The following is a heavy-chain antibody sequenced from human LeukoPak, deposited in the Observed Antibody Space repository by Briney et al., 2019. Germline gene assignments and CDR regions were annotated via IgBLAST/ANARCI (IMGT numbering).Heavy chain of an antibody. CDR1: GYSFTSYW. CDR2: IDPSDSYT. Sequence: GESLKISCKGSGYSFTSYWNTWVRQIPGKGLEWMGRIDPSDSYTNYSPSFQGHVTISADKSISTAYLQWRPLKPPHTAMYYCATVTTIYYHYGMDVWGQGTTVTVSS. D-gene: IGHD4-17*01. V-gene: IGHV5-10-1*01. CDR3: ATVTTIYYHYGMDV. J-gene: IGHJ6*02.